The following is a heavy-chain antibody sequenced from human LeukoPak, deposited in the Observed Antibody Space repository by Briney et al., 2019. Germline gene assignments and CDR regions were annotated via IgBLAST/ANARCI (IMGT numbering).Heavy chain of an antibody. CDR3: AKRPSHYGDYVSYFDY. Sequence: PGGSLRLSCAASGFSFISYGMHWVRQAPGKGLEWVGVISDDGGSKDYADSVKGRFTISRDNSKDTLYLQMNSLRAEDTAVYYCAKRPSHYGDYVSYFDYWSQGTLVTVSS. J-gene: IGHJ4*02. V-gene: IGHV3-30*18. CDR1: GFSFISYG. D-gene: IGHD4-17*01. CDR2: ISDDGGSK.